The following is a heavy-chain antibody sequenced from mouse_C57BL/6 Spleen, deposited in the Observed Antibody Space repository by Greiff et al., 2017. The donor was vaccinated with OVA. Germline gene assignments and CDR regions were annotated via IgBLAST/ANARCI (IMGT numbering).Heavy chain of an antibody. D-gene: IGHD2-12*01. CDR1: GYTFTSYW. CDR3: ARNLLYGSYYAMDY. V-gene: IGHV1-52*01. J-gene: IGHJ4*01. Sequence: QVQLQQSGAELVRPGSSVKLSCKASGYTFTSYWMHWVKQRPIQGLEWIGNIDPSDSETHYNQKFKDKATLTVDKSSSTAYMQLSSLTSEDSAVYYCARNLLYGSYYAMDYWGQGTSVTVSS. CDR2: IDPSDSET.